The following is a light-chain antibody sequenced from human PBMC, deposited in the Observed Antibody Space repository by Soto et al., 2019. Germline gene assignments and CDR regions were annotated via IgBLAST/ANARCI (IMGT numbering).Light chain of an antibody. J-gene: IGKJ3*01. Sequence: EIVLTQSPGTLSLSPGERATLSCRASQSVSDSYLAWYQQKPGQAPRLLIYAYSKAARHPDRFSGRGSGPDFTRTSSRLEPEDSSVYYCQHYDTSPRLGPGRKVDIK. V-gene: IGKV3-20*01. CDR2: AY. CDR3: QHYDTSPR. CDR1: QSVSDSY.